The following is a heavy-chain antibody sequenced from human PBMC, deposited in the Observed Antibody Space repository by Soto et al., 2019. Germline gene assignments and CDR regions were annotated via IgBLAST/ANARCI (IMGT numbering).Heavy chain of an antibody. CDR2: VSYSGTT. V-gene: IGHV4-59*01. Sequence: QVQLQESGPGLVKPSETLSLTCTVSGGSISSYYWTWLRQPPGTGLEWVGYVSYSGTTYYNPSLQSRVTISVDTSKNQFSLKVKSVTAADTAIYYCARAGSTWRYFFDYWGQGSLVTVSS. CDR3: ARAGSTWRYFFDY. CDR1: GGSISSYY. J-gene: IGHJ4*02. D-gene: IGHD6-13*01.